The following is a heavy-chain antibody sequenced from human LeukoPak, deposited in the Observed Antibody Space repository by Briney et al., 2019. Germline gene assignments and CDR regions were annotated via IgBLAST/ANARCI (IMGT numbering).Heavy chain of an antibody. Sequence: PGGSLRLSCAASGFTFSSYAMSWVRQAPGKGLEWVSSISGSGGSTYYADSVKGRFTISIDNSKNTLYLQMNRVRAEETAVYYYAKGLGYCSSTSCPFYFDIWGEGTMVTVSS. CDR1: GFTFSSYA. CDR3: AKGLGYCSSTSCPFYFDI. D-gene: IGHD2-2*01. V-gene: IGHV3-23*01. CDR2: ISGSGGST. J-gene: IGHJ3*02.